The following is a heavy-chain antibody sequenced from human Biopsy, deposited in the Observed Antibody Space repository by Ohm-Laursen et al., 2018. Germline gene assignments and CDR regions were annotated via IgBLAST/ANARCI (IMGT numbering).Heavy chain of an antibody. CDR2: FNSDGTDT. CDR3: AKAGRGYIDY. CDR1: GFTLSSYS. V-gene: IGHV3-74*01. J-gene: IGHJ4*02. Sequence: SLRLSCTASGFTLSSYSMNWVRQTPGKGLEWVSRFNSDGTDTTYADSVKGRFTISRDNAKNTLYPQMNSLRVEDTAVYYCAKAGRGYIDYWGQGTLVIVSS. D-gene: IGHD5-18*01.